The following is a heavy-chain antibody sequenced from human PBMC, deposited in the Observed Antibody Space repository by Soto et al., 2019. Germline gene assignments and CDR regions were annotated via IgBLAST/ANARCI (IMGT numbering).Heavy chain of an antibody. D-gene: IGHD6-19*01. CDR2: INPNSGDT. J-gene: IGHJ4*02. V-gene: IGHV1-2*04. CDR1: GYIFTGYY. CDR3: ATSRISIAVAGETEYYFDY. Sequence: SVEVSYRGSGYIFTGYYMHWVREAPGQGREWMGWINPNSGDTNYTQKFQGWVTMTRDTSISTAYMELSRLRSDDTAVYYCATSRISIAVAGETEYYFDYWGQGTPVTVSS.